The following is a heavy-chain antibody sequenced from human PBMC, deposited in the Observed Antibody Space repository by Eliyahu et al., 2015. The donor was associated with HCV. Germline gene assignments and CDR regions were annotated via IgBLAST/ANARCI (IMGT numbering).Heavy chain of an antibody. CDR2: IYRGDGGT. CDR1: GFXCXSXA. V-gene: IGHV3-23*03. J-gene: IGHJ3*02. D-gene: IGHD3-16*01. CDR3: AKNHRGLGDLDAFDI. Sequence: DEQLWESGGGLVQPGGSLRXSCAASGFXCXSXAMXWVRXAPGKGLECVSSIYRGDGGTYYADSVKGRFTISRDNSKNTLYLQMNSLRGEDTAVYYCAKNHRGLGDLDAFDIWGQGTMVTVSS.